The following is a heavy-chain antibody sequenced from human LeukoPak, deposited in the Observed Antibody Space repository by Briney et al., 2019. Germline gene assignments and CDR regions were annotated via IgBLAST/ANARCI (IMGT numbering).Heavy chain of an antibody. CDR3: AREIDGEAAAAQYFQH. CDR1: GFTFSSYS. D-gene: IGHD6-13*01. Sequence: GGSLRLSCAASGFTFSSYSMNWVREAPGKGLEWVSYISSSSSTIYYADSVKGRFTISRDNAKNSLYLQMNSLRAEDTAVYYCAREIDGEAAAAQYFQHWGQGTLVTVSS. V-gene: IGHV3-48*04. J-gene: IGHJ1*01. CDR2: ISSSSSTI.